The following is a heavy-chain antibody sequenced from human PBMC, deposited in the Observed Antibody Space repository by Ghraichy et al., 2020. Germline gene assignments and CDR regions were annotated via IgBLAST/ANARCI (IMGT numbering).Heavy chain of an antibody. CDR2: ISGSGGST. CDR3: AKDSEFDYGDPYYYYGMDV. Sequence: GESLRLSCAASGFTFSSDAMSWVRQAPGKGLEWVSAISGSGGSTYYADSVKGRFTISRDNSKNTLYLQMKSLRAEDTAVDYCAKDSEFDYGDPYYYYGMDVWGQGTTVTVSS. J-gene: IGHJ6*02. CDR1: GFTFSSDA. V-gene: IGHV3-23*01. D-gene: IGHD4-17*01.